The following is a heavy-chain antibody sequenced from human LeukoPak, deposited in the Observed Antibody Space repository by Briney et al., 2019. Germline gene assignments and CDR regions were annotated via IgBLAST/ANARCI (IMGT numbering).Heavy chain of an antibody. J-gene: IGHJ3*02. V-gene: IGHV3-7*01. CDR2: IKQDGSEK. CDR3: ARRYFDWFLGAGGSLDI. Sequence: GGSLRLSCAASGFTFSSYSIDWVRQAPGKGLEWVANIKQDGSEKYYVDSVKGRFTISRDNANDSVYLQMNSLRAEDTAVYYCARRYFDWFLGAGGSLDIWGQGTMVTVSS. CDR1: GFTFSSYS. D-gene: IGHD3-9*01.